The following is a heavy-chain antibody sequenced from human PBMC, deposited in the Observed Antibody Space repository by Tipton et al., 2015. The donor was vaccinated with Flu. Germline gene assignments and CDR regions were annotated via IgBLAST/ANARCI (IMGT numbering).Heavy chain of an antibody. Sequence: TLSLTCTVSGGSISSGGYYWSWIRQHPGRGLEWIGYIFYSGSTYYNPSLKSRVTISVDTSKNQFSLKLSSVTAADTAVYYCARVLLGYSSFRAFAYWGQGTLVTVSS. CDR1: GGSISSGGYY. CDR2: IFYSGST. V-gene: IGHV4-31*03. J-gene: IGHJ4*02. CDR3: ARVLLGYSSFRAFAY. D-gene: IGHD6-13*01.